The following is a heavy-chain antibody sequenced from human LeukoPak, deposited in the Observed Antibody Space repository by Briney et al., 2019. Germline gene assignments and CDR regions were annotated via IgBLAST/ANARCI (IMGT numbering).Heavy chain of an antibody. Sequence: SETLPLTCTVSGGSISSGDYYWSWIRQPPGKGLEWIGYIYYSGSAYYNPSLKSRVTISVDTSKNQFSLKLNSVTAADTAVYYCARVESRSTPVLDYWGQGTLVTVSS. V-gene: IGHV4-30-4*01. CDR3: ARVESRSTPVLDY. CDR2: IYYSGSA. J-gene: IGHJ4*02. CDR1: GGSISSGDYY. D-gene: IGHD5-24*01.